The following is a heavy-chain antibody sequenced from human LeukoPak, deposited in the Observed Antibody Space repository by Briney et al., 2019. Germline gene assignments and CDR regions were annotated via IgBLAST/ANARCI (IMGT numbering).Heavy chain of an antibody. V-gene: IGHV3-48*01. Sequence: GRSLRLSCAASGFTFSSYGMHWVRQAPGKGLEWVSYIGGSGDTIYYADSIKGRFTISRDNAKNSVYLQMNNLRAEDTAVYYCARDGGSNWYGACDIWGQGTMVTVSS. CDR2: IGGSGDTI. CDR3: ARDGGSNWYGACDI. J-gene: IGHJ3*02. D-gene: IGHD6-13*01. CDR1: GFTFSSYG.